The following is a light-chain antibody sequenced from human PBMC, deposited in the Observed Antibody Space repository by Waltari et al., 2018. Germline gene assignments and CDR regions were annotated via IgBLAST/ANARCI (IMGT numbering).Light chain of an antibody. CDR1: SSNIGAGYD. CDR3: QSYDSSLTGSV. Sequence: QSVLTQPPSVSGAPGQRVTNSCTGSSSNIGAGYDVHWYPQLPGTAPKPLIFVNGNRPSGVPDRFSGSKSGTSASLAITGLQPEDEADYYCQSYDSSLTGSVFGGGTKVTVL. J-gene: IGLJ2*01. V-gene: IGLV1-40*01. CDR2: VNG.